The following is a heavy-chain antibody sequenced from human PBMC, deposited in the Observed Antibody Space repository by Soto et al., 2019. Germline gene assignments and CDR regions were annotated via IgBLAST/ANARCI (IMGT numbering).Heavy chain of an antibody. J-gene: IGHJ4*02. CDR3: AKDSRGFRGYPAY. D-gene: IGHD5-12*01. V-gene: IGHV3-30*18. CDR2: ISDDGSSK. CDR1: GLTFSNYG. Sequence: PGGSLRLSCAASGLTFSNYGVHWVRQAPGKGLEWVAIISDDGSSKYYADSVKGRFTISRDNSKNTVYLQMNSLRAEDTALYFCAKDSRGFRGYPAYWGQGTLVTVSS.